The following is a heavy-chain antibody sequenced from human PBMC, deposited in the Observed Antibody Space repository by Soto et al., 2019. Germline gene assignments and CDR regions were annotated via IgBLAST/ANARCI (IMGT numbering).Heavy chain of an antibody. CDR1: GFTFDDYA. J-gene: IGHJ6*03. CDR2: INWKSNSI. V-gene: IGHV3-9*01. D-gene: IGHD5-12*01. CDR3: VKDGRGYHYYMDV. Sequence: EVQLVESGGGLVQPGRSLRLSCAASGFTFDDYAMHWVRQAPGKGLEWVSGINWKSNSIGYADSVKGRFTISRDNAKKSLFLQMNSLRPEDTALCCCVKDGRGYHYYMDVWGKGTTVTVSS.